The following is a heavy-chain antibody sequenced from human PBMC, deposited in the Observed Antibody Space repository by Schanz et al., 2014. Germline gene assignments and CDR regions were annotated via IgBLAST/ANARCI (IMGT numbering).Heavy chain of an antibody. J-gene: IGHJ4*02. Sequence: EMQLLESGGGLIQPGGSLRLSCAASGFTFSTHAMSWVRQAPGKGLEWVSSISSGGGSTYYADSVKGRFTISRDNANRSLFLQMNSLRVEDTAVYFCVSQTGSPNYWGQGTLVTVSS. D-gene: IGHD6-13*01. V-gene: IGHV3-23*01. CDR3: VSQTGSPNY. CDR1: GFTFSTHA. CDR2: ISSGGGST.